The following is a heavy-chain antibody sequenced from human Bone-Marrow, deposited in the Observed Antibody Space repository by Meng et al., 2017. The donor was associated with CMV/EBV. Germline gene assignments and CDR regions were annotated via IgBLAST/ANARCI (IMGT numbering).Heavy chain of an antibody. CDR1: GGSVSSGSYY. J-gene: IGHJ6*02. Sequence: SETLSLTCTVSGGSVSSGSYYWSWIRQPLGKGLEWIGYIYYSGSTNYNPSLKSRVTISVDTSKNQFSLKLSSVTAADTAVYYCAGGSRITIFGVVIMNGMDVWGQGTTVTVSS. CDR3: AGGSRITIFGVVIMNGMDV. D-gene: IGHD3-3*01. V-gene: IGHV4-61*01. CDR2: IYYSGST.